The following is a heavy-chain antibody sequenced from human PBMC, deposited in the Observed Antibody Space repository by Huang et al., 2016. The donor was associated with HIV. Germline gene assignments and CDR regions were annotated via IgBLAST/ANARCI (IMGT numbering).Heavy chain of an antibody. D-gene: IGHD1-26*01. Sequence: EVQLVESGGGLVQPGGSLRLSCAASGFTFIGYWMRWVRQAPGKGREWVANIKQDGSEKYYVDSVKGRFTISRDNAKNSLYLQMNSLRAEDTAVYYCASIVGATAAFDIWGQGTMVTVSS. CDR3: ASIVGATAAFDI. J-gene: IGHJ3*02. CDR1: GFTFIGYW. V-gene: IGHV3-7*01. CDR2: IKQDGSEK.